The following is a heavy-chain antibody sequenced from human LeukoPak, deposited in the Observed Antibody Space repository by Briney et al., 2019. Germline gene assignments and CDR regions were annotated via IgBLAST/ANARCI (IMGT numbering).Heavy chain of an antibody. CDR2: ISYDGSNK. CDR3: AKDPGNLYSSDHY. D-gene: IGHD5-18*01. J-gene: IGHJ4*02. V-gene: IGHV3-30*07. Sequence: PGGSLRLSCAASGFTFSSYAMHWVRQAPGKGLEWVAVISYDGSNKYYADSVKGRFTISRDNSKNTLYLQMNSLRAEDTAVYYCAKDPGNLYSSDHYWGQGTLVTVSS. CDR1: GFTFSSYA.